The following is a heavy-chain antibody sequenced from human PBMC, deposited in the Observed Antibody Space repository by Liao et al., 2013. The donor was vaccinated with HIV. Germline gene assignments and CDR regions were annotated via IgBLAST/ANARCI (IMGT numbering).Heavy chain of an antibody. D-gene: IGHD2-2*01. V-gene: IGHV4-34*01. CDR1: GGSFSGYY. J-gene: IGHJ1*01. CDR3: ARDALGYCSSTSCYRAEYFQH. Sequence: QVQLQQWGAGLLKPSETVSLTCAVYGGSFSGYYWSWIRQAPGRGLEWMGEINHRGNTNHNPSLESRITMSVDTSKNQFSLNLSSVTAADTAVYYCARDALGYCSSTSCYRAEYFQHWGQGTLGHRLL. CDR2: INHRGNT.